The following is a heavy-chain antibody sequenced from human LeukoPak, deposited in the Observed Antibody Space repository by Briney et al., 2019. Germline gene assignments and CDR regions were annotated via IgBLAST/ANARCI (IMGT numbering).Heavy chain of an antibody. Sequence: QAGGSLRLSCAASRFTFSSYWMSWVRQAPGKGLEWVAHINQDGSEKYYVDSVKGRFTISRDNAKNSLYLQMNSLRGEDTAVYYCARDPIPIVLDYWGQGTLVTVSS. CDR3: ARDPIPIVLDY. CDR1: RFTFSSYW. CDR2: INQDGSEK. V-gene: IGHV3-7*01. D-gene: IGHD3-9*01. J-gene: IGHJ4*02.